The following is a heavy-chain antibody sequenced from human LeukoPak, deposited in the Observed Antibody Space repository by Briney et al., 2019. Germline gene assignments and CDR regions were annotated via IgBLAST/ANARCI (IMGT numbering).Heavy chain of an antibody. J-gene: IGHJ3*02. V-gene: IGHV1-18*01. CDR1: GYTFTSYG. CDR3: ARDNKWLPLDAFDI. D-gene: IGHD6-19*01. CDR2: ISAYNGNT. Sequence: ASVKVSCKAFGYTFTSYGISWVRQAPGQGLEWMGWISAYNGNTNYAQKLQGRVTMTTDTSTSTAYMELRSLRSDDTAVYYCARDNKWLPLDAFDIWGQGTMVTVSS.